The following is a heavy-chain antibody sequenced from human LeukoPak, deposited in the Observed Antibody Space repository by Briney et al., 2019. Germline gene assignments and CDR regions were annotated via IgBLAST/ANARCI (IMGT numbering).Heavy chain of an antibody. D-gene: IGHD3-10*01. CDR3: AKDRLAMVGGVDY. Sequence: GGSLRLSCAASGFTFSNYAMHWVRRAPGKGLEWVSAISSSGGSTYYADSVKGRFTISRDNSKNTVYLQMNSLRAEDTAVYYCAKDRLAMVGGVDYWGQGTLVTVSS. CDR1: GFTFSNYA. CDR2: ISSSGGST. J-gene: IGHJ4*02. V-gene: IGHV3-23*01.